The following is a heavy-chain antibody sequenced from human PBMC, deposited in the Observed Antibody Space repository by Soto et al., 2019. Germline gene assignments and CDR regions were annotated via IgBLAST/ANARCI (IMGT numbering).Heavy chain of an antibody. Sequence: ASETLSLTCTVSGGSISSYYWSWIRQPPGKGLEWIGYIYYSGSTNYNPSLKSRVTISVDTSKNQFSLKLSSVTAADTAVYYCARGRAVAARQELDYWGQGTLVTVSS. J-gene: IGHJ4*02. CDR3: ARGRAVAARQELDY. V-gene: IGHV4-59*01. CDR2: IYYSGST. CDR1: GGSISSYY. D-gene: IGHD6-19*01.